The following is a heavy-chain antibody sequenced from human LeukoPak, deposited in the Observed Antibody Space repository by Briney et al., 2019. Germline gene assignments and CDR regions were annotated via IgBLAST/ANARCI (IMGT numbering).Heavy chain of an antibody. J-gene: IGHJ4*02. CDR3: AKDRVSAMVRGDMGY. CDR1: GFTFNSYG. D-gene: IGHD3-10*01. CDR2: ISGSGGTT. Sequence: GGSLRLSCAASGFTFNSYGMSWVRQAPGKGLEWVSGISGSGGTTYYADSVKGRLTISRDNSKNTLYLQMNSLRAEDTAVYYCAKDRVSAMVRGDMGYWGQGTLVTVSS. V-gene: IGHV3-23*01.